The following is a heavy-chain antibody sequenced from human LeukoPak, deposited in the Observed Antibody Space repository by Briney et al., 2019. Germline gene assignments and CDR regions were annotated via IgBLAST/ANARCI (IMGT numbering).Heavy chain of an antibody. V-gene: IGHV1-69*13. D-gene: IGHD3-3*01. CDR3: ARDRVGGFWSGPYDY. J-gene: IGHJ4*02. CDR1: GGTFSSYA. CDR2: IIPIFGTA. Sequence: ASVKVSCKASGGTFSSYAISWVRQAPGQGLEWMGGIIPIFGTANYAQKFQGRVTITADESTSTAYMELSSLRSEDTAVYYCARDRVGGFWSGPYDYWGQGTLVTVSS.